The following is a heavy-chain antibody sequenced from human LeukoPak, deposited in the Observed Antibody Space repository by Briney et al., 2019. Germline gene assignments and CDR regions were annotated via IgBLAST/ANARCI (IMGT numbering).Heavy chain of an antibody. J-gene: IGHJ4*02. CDR2: INHSGST. Sequence: SETLSLTCAVYGGPFSGYYWSWIRQPPGKGLEWIGEINHSGSTNYNPSLKSRVTISVDTSKNQFSLKLSSVTAADTAVYYCARTARLDIVVVPAASFDYWGQGTLVTVSS. CDR3: ARTARLDIVVVPAASFDY. D-gene: IGHD2-2*03. CDR1: GGPFSGYY. V-gene: IGHV4-34*01.